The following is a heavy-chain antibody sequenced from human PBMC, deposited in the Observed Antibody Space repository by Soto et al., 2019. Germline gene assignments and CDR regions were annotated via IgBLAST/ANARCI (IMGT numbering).Heavy chain of an antibody. D-gene: IGHD3-10*01. V-gene: IGHV1-18*04. CDR3: ARTFLVRGVNSKGGGVWFDP. Sequence: ASVKVSCKASGYTFTSYGISWVRQAPGQGLEWMGWISACNGNTNYAQKLQGRVTMTTDTSTSTAYMELRSLRSDDTAVYYCARTFLVRGVNSKGGGVWFDPWGQGTLVTVSS. CDR1: GYTFTSYG. J-gene: IGHJ5*02. CDR2: ISACNGNT.